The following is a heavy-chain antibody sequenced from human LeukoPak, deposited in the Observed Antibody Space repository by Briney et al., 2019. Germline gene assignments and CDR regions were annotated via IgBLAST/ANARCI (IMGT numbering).Heavy chain of an antibody. CDR2: ISGSGGST. Sequence: GGSLRLSCAASGFTFSSYAKSWVRQAPGKGLEWVSSISGSGGSTYYADSVKGRFTISRDNSKNTLFLQMNSLRAEDTAVYYCAKDGCSGGRCYDYFDHWGQGTLVTVSS. CDR3: AKDGCSGGRCYDYFDH. J-gene: IGHJ4*02. D-gene: IGHD2-15*01. CDR1: GFTFSSYA. V-gene: IGHV3-23*01.